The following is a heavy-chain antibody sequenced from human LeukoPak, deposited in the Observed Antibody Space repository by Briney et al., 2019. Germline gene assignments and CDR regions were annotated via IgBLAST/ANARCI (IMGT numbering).Heavy chain of an antibody. D-gene: IGHD3-10*01. CDR2: ISYDGSNK. Sequence: AGGSLRLSCAASGFTFSSYAMHWVRQAPGKGLEWVAVISYDGSNKYYADSVKGRFTISRDNSKNTLYLQMNSLRAEDTAVCYCARDPKALLLWPGFDYWGQGTLVTVSS. CDR3: ARDPKALLLWPGFDY. CDR1: GFTFSSYA. J-gene: IGHJ4*02. V-gene: IGHV3-30-3*01.